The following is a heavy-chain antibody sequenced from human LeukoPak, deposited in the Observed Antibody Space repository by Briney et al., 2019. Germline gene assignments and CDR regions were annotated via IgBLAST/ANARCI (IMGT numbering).Heavy chain of an antibody. CDR1: GGSISSGSYY. V-gene: IGHV4-61*02. CDR3: ARGKVPLVGATSLDY. Sequence: SETLSLTCTVSGGSISSGSYYWTWIRQPAGKGLEWIGRIYTSGSTNYNPSLKSRVTISVDTSKNQFSLKLSSVTAADTAVYYCARGKVPLVGATSLDYWGQGTLVTVSS. CDR2: IYTSGST. J-gene: IGHJ4*02. D-gene: IGHD1-26*01.